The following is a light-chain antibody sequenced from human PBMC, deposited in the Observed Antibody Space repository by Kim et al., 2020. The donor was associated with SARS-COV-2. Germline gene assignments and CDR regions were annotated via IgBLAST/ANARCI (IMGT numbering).Light chain of an antibody. J-gene: IGKJ1*01. V-gene: IGKV1-5*01. CDR2: DAS. CDR3: QQYNSYWKT. CDR1: QSISIW. Sequence: GDRVTITCRASQSISIWLAWYQQKPGKAPKLLIYDASSLESGVPSRFSGSGSGTEFTLTISSLQPDDFATYYCQQYNSYWKTFGQGTKVDIK.